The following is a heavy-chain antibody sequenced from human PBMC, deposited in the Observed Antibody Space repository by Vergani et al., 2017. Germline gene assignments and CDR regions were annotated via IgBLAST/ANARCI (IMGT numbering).Heavy chain of an antibody. D-gene: IGHD3-22*01. CDR1: GYSFTSYW. Sequence: VQLVQSGAEVKKPGESLKISCKGSGYSFTSYWISWVRQAPGQGLEWMGWISAYNGNTNYAQKLQGRVTMTTDTSTSTAYMELRSLRSDDTAVYYCARDINYYDSSAGGANWGQGTLVTVSS. CDR2: ISAYNGNT. J-gene: IGHJ4*02. CDR3: ARDINYYDSSAGGAN. V-gene: IGHV1-18*04.